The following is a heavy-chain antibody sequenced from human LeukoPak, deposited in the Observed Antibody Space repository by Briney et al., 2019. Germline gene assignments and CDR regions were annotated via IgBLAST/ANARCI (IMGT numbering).Heavy chain of an antibody. V-gene: IGHV4-34*01. CDR1: GGSFSGYY. J-gene: IGHJ6*04. Sequence: SETLSLTCAVYGGSFSGYYWSWIRQPPGKGLEWIGEINHSGSTNYNPSLKSRVTISVDTSKNQFSLKLSSVTAADTAVYYCARDNHDYGDYVVDVWGKGTTVTVSS. CDR2: INHSGST. D-gene: IGHD4-17*01. CDR3: ARDNHDYGDYVVDV.